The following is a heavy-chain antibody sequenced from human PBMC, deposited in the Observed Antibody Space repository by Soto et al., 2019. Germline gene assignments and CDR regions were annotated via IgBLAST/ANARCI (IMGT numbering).Heavy chain of an antibody. CDR3: ARVLGFYCSGGSCYGNYYYYGMDV. Sequence: PGGSLRLSCAASGFTFSSYSMNWVRQAPGKGLEWVSYISSSSTIYYADSVKVRFTISRDNAKNSLYLQMNSLRDEDTAVYYCARVLGFYCSGGSCYGNYYYYGMDVWGQGTTVTASS. V-gene: IGHV3-48*02. D-gene: IGHD2-15*01. CDR1: GFTFSSYS. CDR2: ISSSSTI. J-gene: IGHJ6*02.